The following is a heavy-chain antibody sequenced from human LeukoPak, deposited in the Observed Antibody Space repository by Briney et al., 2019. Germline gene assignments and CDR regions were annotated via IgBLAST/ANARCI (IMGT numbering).Heavy chain of an antibody. J-gene: IGHJ5*02. CDR3: ARSSGYSSSRGLNWFDT. CDR1: GGSISSSSYY. D-gene: IGHD6-13*01. V-gene: IGHV4-39*01. CDR2: IYYSGST. Sequence: PSETLSLTCTVSGGSISSSSYYWGWIRQPPGKGLEWIGSIYYSGSTYYNPSLKSRVTISVDTSKNQFSLKLSSVTAADTAVYYCARSSGYSSSRGLNWFDTWGQGTLVTVSS.